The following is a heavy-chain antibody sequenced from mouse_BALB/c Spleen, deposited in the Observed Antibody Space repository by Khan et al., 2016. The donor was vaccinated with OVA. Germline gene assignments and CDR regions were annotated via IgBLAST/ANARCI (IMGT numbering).Heavy chain of an antibody. Sequence: VELVESGPGLVAPSQSLSITCTVSGFSLTSYGVNWVRQPPGKGLEWLGVIWGDGSTNYHSALISRLSIFKDNSKSQVFLKLNSLQTDDTATYYYAKWGDGSTYAMDYWGQGTSVTVSS. V-gene: IGHV2-3*01. D-gene: IGHD2-3*01. J-gene: IGHJ4*01. CDR3: AKWGDGSTYAMDY. CDR2: IWGDGST. CDR1: GFSLTSYG.